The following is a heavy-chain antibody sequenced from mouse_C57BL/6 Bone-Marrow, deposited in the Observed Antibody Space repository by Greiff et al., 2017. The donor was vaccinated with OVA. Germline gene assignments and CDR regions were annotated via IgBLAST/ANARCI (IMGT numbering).Heavy chain of an antibody. Sequence: VQLQQSGAELARPGASVKMSCKASGYTFTSYTMHWVKPRPGQGLAWIGYINPSSGYTKYNQKFKDKATLTADKASRPAYMQLSSLTSEDSAVYYCARSTVGWGQGTTLTVSS. CDR3: ARSTVG. J-gene: IGHJ2*01. V-gene: IGHV1-4*01. CDR2: INPSSGYT. D-gene: IGHD1-3*01. CDR1: GYTFTSYT.